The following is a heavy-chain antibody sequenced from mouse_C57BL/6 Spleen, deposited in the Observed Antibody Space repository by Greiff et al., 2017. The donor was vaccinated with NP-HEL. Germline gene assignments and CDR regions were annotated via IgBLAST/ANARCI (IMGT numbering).Heavy chain of an antibody. D-gene: IGHD2-4*01. CDR3: ARGDYDDVYWYFDV. J-gene: IGHJ1*03. Sequence: VQLQQSGPELVKPGASVKISCKASGYAFSSSWMNWVKQRPGKGLEWIGRIYPGDGDTNYNGKFKGKATLTADKSSSTAYMQLSSLTSEDSAVYFCARGDYDDVYWYFDVWGTGTTVTVSS. V-gene: IGHV1-82*01. CDR1: GYAFSSSW. CDR2: IYPGDGDT.